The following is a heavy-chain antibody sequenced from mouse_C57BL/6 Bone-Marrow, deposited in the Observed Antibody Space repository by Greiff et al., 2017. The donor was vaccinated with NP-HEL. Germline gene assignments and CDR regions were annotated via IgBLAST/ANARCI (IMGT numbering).Heavy chain of an antibody. J-gene: IGHJ1*03. Sequence: VQLQQPGTELVKPGASVKLSCKASGYTFTSYWMHWVKQRPGQGLEWIGNIHPSNGGTNYNEKFKSKATLTVDKSSSTAYMHLSSLTSQDSAVYYCDNYGSSPLWYFDVWGTGTTVTVSS. CDR3: DNYGSSPLWYFDV. D-gene: IGHD1-1*01. CDR2: IHPSNGGT. CDR1: GYTFTSYW. V-gene: IGHV1-53*01.